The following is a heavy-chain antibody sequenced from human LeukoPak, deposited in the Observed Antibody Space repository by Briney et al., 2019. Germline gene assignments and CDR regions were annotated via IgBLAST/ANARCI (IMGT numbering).Heavy chain of an antibody. CDR2: MNPNSGNT. CDR1: GYTFTSYD. D-gene: IGHD3-22*01. J-gene: IGHJ3*02. CDR3: ARAYDSSADNAFDI. Sequence: ASVKVSCKASGYTFTSYDINWVRQATGQGREWMGWMNPNSGNTGYAQKFQGRVTITRNTSISTAYMELSSLRSEDTAVYYCARAYDSSADNAFDIWGQGTMVTVSS. V-gene: IGHV1-8*03.